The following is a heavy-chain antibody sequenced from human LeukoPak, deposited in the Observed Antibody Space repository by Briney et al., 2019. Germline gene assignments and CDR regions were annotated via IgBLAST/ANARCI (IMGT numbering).Heavy chain of an antibody. CDR3: AGGYSQNGFDP. D-gene: IGHD3-10*01. V-gene: IGHV4-30-2*01. CDR1: GGSISSGGYS. J-gene: IGHJ5*02. CDR2: IYHSGST. Sequence: PSQTLSLTCAVSGGSISSGGYSWSWIRQPPGKGLEWIGYIYHSGSTYYNPSLKSRVTKSVDRSKNQFSLKLSSVTAADTAVYSWAGGYSQNGFDPWAKEPRFTFSS.